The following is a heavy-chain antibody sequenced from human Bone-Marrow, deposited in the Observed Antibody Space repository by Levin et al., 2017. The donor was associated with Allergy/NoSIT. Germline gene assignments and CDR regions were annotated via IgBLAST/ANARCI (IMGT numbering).Heavy chain of an antibody. CDR3: TTDPDSSYSYAFDY. D-gene: IGHD3-16*01. J-gene: IGHJ4*02. CDR1: GFTFNEAW. V-gene: IGHV3-15*01. CDR2: IKSEVDGATT. Sequence: PGGSLRLSCAASGFTFNEAWLSWVRQAPRKGLEWVGRIKSEVDGATTDYAARVKGRFTISRDDSKNTLYLQMNTLEIEDTGVYYCTTDPDSSYSYAFDYWGQGALVTVSS.